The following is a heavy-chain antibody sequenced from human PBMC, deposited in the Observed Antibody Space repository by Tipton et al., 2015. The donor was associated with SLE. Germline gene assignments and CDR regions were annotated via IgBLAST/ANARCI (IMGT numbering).Heavy chain of an antibody. CDR1: GGSISSSGYY. Sequence: LRLSCTVSGGSISSSGYYWGWIRQPPGKGLEWIGNIYYSGSTYYTPSLKSRVTISVDTSKNQFSLKVRSVTAADTAVYYCARHRGYFTVSDYIDYWGQGALVTVSS. J-gene: IGHJ4*02. CDR2: IYYSGST. D-gene: IGHD3-10*01. V-gene: IGHV4-39*07. CDR3: ARHRGYFTVSDYIDY.